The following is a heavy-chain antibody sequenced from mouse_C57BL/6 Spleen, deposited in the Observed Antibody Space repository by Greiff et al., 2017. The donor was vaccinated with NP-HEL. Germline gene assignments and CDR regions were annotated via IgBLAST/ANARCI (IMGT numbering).Heavy chain of an antibody. V-gene: IGHV5-6*01. CDR3: ARLFITTVVATGYFDV. J-gene: IGHJ1*03. D-gene: IGHD1-1*01. Sequence: EVMLVESGGDLVKPGGSLKLSCAASGFTFSSYGMSWVRQTPDKRLEWVATISSGGSYTYYPDSVKGRFTISRDNAKNTLYLQMSSLKSDDTAMYYCARLFITTVVATGYFDVWGTGTTVTVSS. CDR1: GFTFSSYG. CDR2: ISSGGSYT.